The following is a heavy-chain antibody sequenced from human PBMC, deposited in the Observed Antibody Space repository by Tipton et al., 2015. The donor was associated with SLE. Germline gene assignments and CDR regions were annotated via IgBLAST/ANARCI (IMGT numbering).Heavy chain of an antibody. Sequence: SLRLSCAASAFRFSSYWMNWVRQGPGKGLEWVTSIKEDGSEKYYVDSVKARFTISRDNAKNSLYLQMNSLRAEDPAVDYCASGTWSGRGYWGQGTLLTVSS. D-gene: IGHD1-1*01. CDR3: ASGTWSGRGY. J-gene: IGHJ4*02. CDR1: AFRFSSYW. CDR2: IKEDGSEK. V-gene: IGHV3-7*01.